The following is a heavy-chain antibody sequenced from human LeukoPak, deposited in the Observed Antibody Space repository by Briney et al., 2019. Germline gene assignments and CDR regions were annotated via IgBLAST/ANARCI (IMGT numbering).Heavy chain of an antibody. J-gene: IGHJ4*02. V-gene: IGHV3-53*01. CDR2: IYSGGST. Sequence: GESLRLSCAASGFTVSSNYMSWVRQAPGKGLEWVSVIYSGGSTYYADSVKGRFTISRDNSKNTLYLQMNSLRAEDTAVYYCARRYSKQYYFDYWGQGTLVTVSS. D-gene: IGHD6-13*01. CDR1: GFTVSSNY. CDR3: ARRYSKQYYFDY.